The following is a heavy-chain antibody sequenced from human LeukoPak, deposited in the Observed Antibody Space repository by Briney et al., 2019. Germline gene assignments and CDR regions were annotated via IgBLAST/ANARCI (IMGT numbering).Heavy chain of an antibody. CDR3: ARGDGSGWSGGRNFPH. D-gene: IGHD6-19*01. J-gene: IGHJ1*01. CDR1: GGSIGRYF. Sequence: PSETLSLTCNVSGGSIGRYFWCWIRQPPGKTLEWIGYIYYGATTTYNPSFKSRVTISVDTPKNQVSLKLKSVTAAGTAFYYCARGDGSGWSGGRNFPHWGQGTLVTVSS. CDR2: IYYGATT. V-gene: IGHV4-59*01.